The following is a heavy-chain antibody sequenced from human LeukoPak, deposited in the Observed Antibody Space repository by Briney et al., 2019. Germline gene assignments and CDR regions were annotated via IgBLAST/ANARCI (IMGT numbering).Heavy chain of an antibody. V-gene: IGHV1-18*04. CDR3: AREEGLAWLPYYYYYGMDV. D-gene: IGHD3-3*01. CDR2: ISPKSGRG. CDR1: GYTFSNYA. J-gene: IGHJ6*02. Sequence: ASVKVSCKASGYTFSNYAISWVRQAPGQGLEWMGWISPKSGRGSYANNFQGRVTMTTDTSTSTAYMELRSLRSDDTAVYYCAREEGLAWLPYYYYYGMDVWGQGTTVTVSS.